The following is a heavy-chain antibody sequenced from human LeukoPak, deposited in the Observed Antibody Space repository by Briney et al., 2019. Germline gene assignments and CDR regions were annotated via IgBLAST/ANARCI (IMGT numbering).Heavy chain of an antibody. J-gene: IGHJ4*02. CDR1: GGSISSSPHY. V-gene: IGHV4-39*02. CDR2: IYYSGNT. CDR3: ARDFLGAGTVGATSGY. D-gene: IGHD1-26*01. Sequence: SETLSLTCTVSGGSISSSPHYWGWVRQPPGKGLEWIGSIYYSGNTYYNPSLKSRVTISVDTSKNQFSLKLSSVTAADTAVYYCARDFLGAGTVGATSGYWGQGTLVTVSS.